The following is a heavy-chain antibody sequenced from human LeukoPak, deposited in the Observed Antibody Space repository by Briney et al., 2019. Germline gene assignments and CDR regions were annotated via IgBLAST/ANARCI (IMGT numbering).Heavy chain of an antibody. D-gene: IGHD4-17*01. CDR3: ARGSGLRSFDY. Sequence: SETLSLTCTVSGGSISSYYWSWIRQPPGKGLEWIGYIYYSGSTNYNPSLKSRVTISVDTSKNQFSLKLSSVTAADTAVYYCARGSGLRSFDYWGQGTLATVSS. J-gene: IGHJ4*02. CDR1: GGSISSYY. V-gene: IGHV4-59*01. CDR2: IYYSGST.